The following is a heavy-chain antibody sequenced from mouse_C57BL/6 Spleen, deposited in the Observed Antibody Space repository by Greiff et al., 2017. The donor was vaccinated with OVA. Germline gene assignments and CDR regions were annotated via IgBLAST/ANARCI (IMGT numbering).Heavy chain of an antibody. J-gene: IGHJ2*01. Sequence: QVQLQQPGAELVRPGTSVKLSCKASGYTFTSYWMHWVKQRPGQGLEWIGVIDPSDSYTNYNQKFKGKATLTVDTSSSTAYMQLSSLTSEDSAVYYCARWQLGPGFDYWGQGTTLTVSS. D-gene: IGHD4-1*02. CDR3: ARWQLGPGFDY. CDR1: GYTFTSYW. CDR2: IDPSDSYT. V-gene: IGHV1-59*01.